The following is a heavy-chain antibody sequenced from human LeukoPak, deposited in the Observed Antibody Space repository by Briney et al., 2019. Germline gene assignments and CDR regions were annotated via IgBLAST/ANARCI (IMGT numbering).Heavy chain of an antibody. CDR3: AREVVGSTSYHYYYGMDV. Sequence: SQTLSLTCTVSGGSISSGGYYWSWIRQHPGKGLEWIGYIYYSGSTYYNPSLKSRVTISVDTSKNQFSLKLSSVTAADTAVYYCAREVVGSTSYHYYYGMDVWGQGTTVTVSS. CDR1: GGSISSGGYY. D-gene: IGHD2-2*01. V-gene: IGHV4-31*03. J-gene: IGHJ6*02. CDR2: IYYSGST.